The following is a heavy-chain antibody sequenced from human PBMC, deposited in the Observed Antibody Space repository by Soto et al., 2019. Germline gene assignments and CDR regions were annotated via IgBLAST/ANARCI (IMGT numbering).Heavy chain of an antibody. CDR3: AKDMRSSQGGSYAAEL. CDR1: GFFFEDYA. Sequence: GGSLRLSCAASGFFFEDYAMHWVRQAPGKGLEWVSAISWNSGNIGYADSVKGRFTISRDNAKNSLYLQMNSLRTEDTAFYFCAKDMRSSQGGSYAAELWGQGTLVTV. CDR2: ISWNSGNI. V-gene: IGHV3-9*01. D-gene: IGHD3-10*01. J-gene: IGHJ4*02.